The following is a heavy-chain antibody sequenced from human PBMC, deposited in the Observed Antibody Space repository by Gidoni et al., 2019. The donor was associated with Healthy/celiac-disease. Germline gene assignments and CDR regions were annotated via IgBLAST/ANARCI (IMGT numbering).Heavy chain of an antibody. V-gene: IGHV1-8*01. CDR2: MNPNSGTT. CDR3: ARVVLIFPFDI. J-gene: IGHJ3*02. CDR1: GYTFTSYD. Sequence: QVQLVQSGAEVRKPGASVQVSCTASGYTFTSYDINWVRQATGRGLEWMGWMNPNSGTTCSAHKFQVRVTMTRNTSIITAYMELSSLRSEDTAVYYCARVVLIFPFDIWGQGTMVTVSS.